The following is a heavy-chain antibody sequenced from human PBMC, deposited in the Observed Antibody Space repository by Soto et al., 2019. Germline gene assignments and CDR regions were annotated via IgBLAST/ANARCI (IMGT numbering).Heavy chain of an antibody. Sequence: QVQLVESGGGVVQPGRSLRLSCAASGFTFSSYGMHWVRQAPGKGLEWVAVIWYDGSNKYYADSVKGRFTISRDNSKNTLDLQMNSLRAEDTAVYYCAREGYSYDYYYYGMDVWGQGTTVTVSS. CDR2: IWYDGSNK. D-gene: IGHD5-18*01. V-gene: IGHV3-33*01. J-gene: IGHJ6*02. CDR3: AREGYSYDYYYYGMDV. CDR1: GFTFSSYG.